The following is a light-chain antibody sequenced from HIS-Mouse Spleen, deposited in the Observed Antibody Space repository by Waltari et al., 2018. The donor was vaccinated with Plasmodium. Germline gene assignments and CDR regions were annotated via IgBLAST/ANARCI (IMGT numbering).Light chain of an antibody. J-gene: IGLJ2*01. CDR1: KLGYKY. CDR3: QAWDSSTVV. Sequence: SYELTQPPSVSVFPGQTASITFPGHKLGYKYACLYQQQPGQAPVLVLYQDSKRPSGIPERFSGSNSGNTATLTISGTQAMDEADYYCQAWDSSTVVFGGGTKLTVL. CDR2: QDS. V-gene: IGLV3-1*01.